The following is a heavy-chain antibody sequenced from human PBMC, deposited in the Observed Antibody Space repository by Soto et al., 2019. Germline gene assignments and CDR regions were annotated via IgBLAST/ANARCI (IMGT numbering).Heavy chain of an antibody. CDR3: VRTGCNPPDY. CDR1: GFTFNRHW. Sequence: EVQLVESGGGLVQPGGSLRLSCAVSGFTFNRHWMSWVRQTPGKGLEWVASIKEDGSEKSYVDSVKGRFTISRDNAKNSLFLQMNSLRVEDTAVYYFVRTGCNPPDYWGQGTLVTVSS. V-gene: IGHV3-7*01. J-gene: IGHJ4*02. D-gene: IGHD4-4*01. CDR2: IKEDGSEK.